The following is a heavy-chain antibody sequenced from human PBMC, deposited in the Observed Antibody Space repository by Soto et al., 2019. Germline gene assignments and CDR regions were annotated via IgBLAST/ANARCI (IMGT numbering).Heavy chain of an antibody. D-gene: IGHD6-6*01. CDR2: TYFRSKWNY. V-gene: IGHV6-1*01. J-gene: IGHJ6*02. CDR1: GDSVSANNAA. Sequence: PSQTLSLTCAISGDSVSANNAAWNWIRQSPSRGLEWLGRTYFRSKWNYDYAESMKSRLTITPDTTNNQISLQLNSVIPEDAAVYYCVRQPLANLALYGMDVWGQGTTVTVSS. CDR3: VRQPLANLALYGMDV.